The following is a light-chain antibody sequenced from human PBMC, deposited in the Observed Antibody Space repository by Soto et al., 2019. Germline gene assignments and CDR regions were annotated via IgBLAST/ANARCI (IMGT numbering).Light chain of an antibody. CDR3: QQYYSIPHT. CDR2: WAS. CDR1: QSVFFSSNNKNY. V-gene: IGKV4-1*01. J-gene: IGKJ2*01. Sequence: DIVMTQFTDSLAVSLGERATINCKSSQSVFFSSNNKNYLAWYQQKPGHPPKLLFYWASTRESGVPDRFSGSGSGTDFTLTISSLHAEDVAVYYCQQYYSIPHTFGQGTKLEIK.